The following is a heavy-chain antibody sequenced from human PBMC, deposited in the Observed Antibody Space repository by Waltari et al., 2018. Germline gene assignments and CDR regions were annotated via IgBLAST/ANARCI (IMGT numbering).Heavy chain of an antibody. D-gene: IGHD3-10*01. CDR3: ARQWFRDV. CDR1: GVTFSSYW. V-gene: IGHV3-74*01. J-gene: IGHJ6*02. Sequence: EVQLVASGGDLVQHGGSLRLSCAASGVTFSSYWMHWFRQAPVKGLGWVSRINSDGIITTYADSVKGRFTISRDNAKNTLYLQMNSLRAEDTAVYYCARQWFRDVWGQGTTVTVSS. CDR2: INSDGIIT.